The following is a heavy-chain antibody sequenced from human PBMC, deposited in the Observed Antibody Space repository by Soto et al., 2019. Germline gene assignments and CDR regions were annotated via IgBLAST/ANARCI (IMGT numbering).Heavy chain of an antibody. J-gene: IGHJ4*02. CDR1: GGSFSGYY. CDR3: ARGGATTVTMPRDTDSGYYKSGGYDY. D-gene: IGHD4-17*01. Sequence: PSETLSLTCAVYGGSFSGYYWSWIRQPPGKGLAWIGEINHIGSTNSHPSLKSRVTISVDTSKNQFSLQLSSVTAADTAVYYCARGGATTVTMPRDTDSGYYKSGGYDYWGQGTLVTVSS. CDR2: INHIGST. V-gene: IGHV4-34*01.